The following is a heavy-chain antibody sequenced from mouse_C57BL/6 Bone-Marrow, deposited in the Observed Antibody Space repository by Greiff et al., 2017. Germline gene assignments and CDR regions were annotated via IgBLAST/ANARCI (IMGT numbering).Heavy chain of an antibody. Sequence: EVQLQQSGPVLVKPGASVKMSCKASGYTFTDYYMNWVKQSHGKSLEWIGVINPYNGGTSYNQKFKGKATLTVDKSSSTAYMELNSLTSEDSAVYYCARWRYYYGSSPLAYWGQGTLVTVSA. D-gene: IGHD1-1*01. CDR3: ARWRYYYGSSPLAY. CDR1: GYTFTDYY. V-gene: IGHV1-19*01. CDR2: INPYNGGT. J-gene: IGHJ3*01.